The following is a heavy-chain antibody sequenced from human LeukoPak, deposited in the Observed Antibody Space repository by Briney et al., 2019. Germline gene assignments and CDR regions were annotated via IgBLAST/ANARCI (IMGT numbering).Heavy chain of an antibody. Sequence: GGSLRLSCAASGFTFNSYWMSWVRQTPEKGLEWVANINQDGSEKYYVDSVKGRFTISRDNAKSSLFLQMNSLRAEDTAVYYCAKDAEYYDSSGYWGLNYFDYWGQGTLVTVSS. D-gene: IGHD3-22*01. CDR2: INQDGSEK. CDR1: GFTFNSYW. J-gene: IGHJ4*02. CDR3: AKDAEYYDSSGYWGLNYFDY. V-gene: IGHV3-7*03.